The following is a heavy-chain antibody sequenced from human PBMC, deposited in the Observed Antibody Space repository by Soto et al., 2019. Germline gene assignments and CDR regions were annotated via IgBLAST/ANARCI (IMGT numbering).Heavy chain of an antibody. V-gene: IGHV3-30*18. Sequence: QVQLVESGGGVVQPGRSLRLSCAASGFTFSSYGMHWVRQAPGKGLEWVAVISYDGSNKYYADSVKGRFTISRDNSKNTLYRQMNSLRAEDTGVYYCAKDGGIIDYDSSGYYGMDVWGQGTTVTVSS. J-gene: IGHJ6*02. CDR1: GFTFSSYG. CDR2: ISYDGSNK. CDR3: AKDGGIIDYDSSGYYGMDV. D-gene: IGHD3-22*01.